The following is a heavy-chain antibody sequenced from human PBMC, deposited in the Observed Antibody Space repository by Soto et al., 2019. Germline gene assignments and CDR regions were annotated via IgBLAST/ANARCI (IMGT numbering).Heavy chain of an antibody. J-gene: IGHJ5*01. Sequence: GGSLRLSCAASGFTFSSYSMSWVRQAPGKGLEWVSGIRGNGGSTNYADSVKGRFTISRDDSKNTLYLQINSLRAEDTAVYFWAKEAFRFKNKVTTLYSWG. D-gene: IGHD2-21*02. V-gene: IGHV3-23*01. CDR2: IRGNGGST. CDR1: GFTFSSYS. CDR3: AKEAFRFKNKVTTLYS.